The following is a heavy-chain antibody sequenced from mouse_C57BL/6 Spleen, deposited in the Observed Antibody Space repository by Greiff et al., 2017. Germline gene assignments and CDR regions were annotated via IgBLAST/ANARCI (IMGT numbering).Heavy chain of an antibody. D-gene: IGHD2-5*01. CDR1: GYTFTSCW. CDR3: ARSSKRDAMDY. Sequence: QVQLQQPGAELVMPGASVKLSCKASGYTFTSCWMHWVKQRPGQGLEWIGEIDPSDSYTNYNQKFKGKSTLTVDKSSSTAYMQLSSLTSEDSAVYYCARSSKRDAMDYWGQGTSVTVSS. V-gene: IGHV1-69*01. CDR2: IDPSDSYT. J-gene: IGHJ4*01.